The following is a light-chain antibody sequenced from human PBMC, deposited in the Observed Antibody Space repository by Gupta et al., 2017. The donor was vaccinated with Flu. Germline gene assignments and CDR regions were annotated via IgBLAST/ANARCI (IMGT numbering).Light chain of an antibody. CDR2: WAS. CDR3: QQFYIAPLT. CDR1: QNILYSSNDKNY. V-gene: IGKV4-1*01. Sequence: VITPSDAPAVASVGEGAIINCKSRQNILYSSNDKNYLAWYQQKPGQPPKLLIYWASTRESGVPDRFSGSGSGTDFTLTINNLQADDVAVYYCQQFYIAPLTFGQGTKVEIK. J-gene: IGKJ1*01.